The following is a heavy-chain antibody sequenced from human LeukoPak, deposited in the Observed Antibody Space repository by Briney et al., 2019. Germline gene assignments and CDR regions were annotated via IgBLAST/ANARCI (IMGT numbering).Heavy chain of an antibody. V-gene: IGHV4-59*01. D-gene: IGHD3-22*01. CDR1: GGSISSYY. Sequence: SETLSLTCTVSGGSISSYYWSWIRQPPGKGLEWIGYIYYSGSTNYNPSLKSRVTTSVYTSKNQFSLKLSSVTAADTAVYYCARLKYYYDSSGYRAEYFQHWGQGTLVTVSS. CDR3: ARLKYYYDSSGYRAEYFQH. J-gene: IGHJ1*01. CDR2: IYYSGST.